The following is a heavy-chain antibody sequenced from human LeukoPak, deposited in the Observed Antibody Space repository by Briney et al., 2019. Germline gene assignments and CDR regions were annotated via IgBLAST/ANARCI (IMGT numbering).Heavy chain of an antibody. D-gene: IGHD3-22*01. CDR3: AIGRGYYDSTFDY. Sequence: SETLSLTCTVSGGSISSSSYYWGWIRQPPGKGLEWIGSIYYSGSTYYNPSLKSRVTISVDTSKNQFSLKLSSVTAADTAVYYCAIGRGYYDSTFDYWGQGTLVTVSS. V-gene: IGHV4-39*01. CDR1: GGSISSSSYY. J-gene: IGHJ4*02. CDR2: IYYSGST.